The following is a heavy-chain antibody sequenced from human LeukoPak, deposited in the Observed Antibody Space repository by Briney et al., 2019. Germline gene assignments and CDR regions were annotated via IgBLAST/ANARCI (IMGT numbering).Heavy chain of an antibody. J-gene: IGHJ4*02. CDR3: ARGVGYCSSTSCKRDY. V-gene: IGHV4-34*01. CDR2: INHSGST. CDR1: GGSFSGYY. D-gene: IGHD2-2*01. Sequence: PSETLSLTCAVYGGSFSGYYWSWIRQPPGKGLEWIGEINHSGSTNYNPSLKSRVTISVDTSKNRFSLKLSSVTAADTAVYYCARGVGYCSSTSCKRDYWGQGTLVTVSS.